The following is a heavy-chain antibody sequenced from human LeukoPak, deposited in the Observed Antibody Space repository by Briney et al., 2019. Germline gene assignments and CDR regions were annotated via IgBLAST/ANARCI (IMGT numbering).Heavy chain of an antibody. CDR3: AKDWDWTGQWLAGSWLDP. D-gene: IGHD6-19*01. CDR1: GFTFSSYS. J-gene: IGHJ5*02. V-gene: IGHV3-23*01. Sequence: PGGSLRLSCAASGFTFSSYSMNWVRQAPGKGLEWVSKISGSGGSTYYADSVKGRFTISRDNSKNTLYLQMNSLRAEDTAVYYCAKDWDWTGQWLAGSWLDPWGQGTLVTVSS. CDR2: ISGSGGST.